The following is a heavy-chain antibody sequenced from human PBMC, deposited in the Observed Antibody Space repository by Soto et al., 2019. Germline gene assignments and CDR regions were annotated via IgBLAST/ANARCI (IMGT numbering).Heavy chain of an antibody. CDR2: ISPYNDDT. J-gene: IGHJ6*02. CDR3: ARGGYYDSSGARNYHYYGMDV. Sequence: ASVKVSCKASGYTFTSTWMHWVRQAPGQGLEWLGWISPYNDDTKYAQRLQGRVTMTTDTSTRTAYMDIRGLRSDDTAIYYCARGGYYDSSGARNYHYYGMDVWGQGTTVTVSS. V-gene: IGHV1-18*04. CDR1: GYTFTSTW. D-gene: IGHD3-22*01.